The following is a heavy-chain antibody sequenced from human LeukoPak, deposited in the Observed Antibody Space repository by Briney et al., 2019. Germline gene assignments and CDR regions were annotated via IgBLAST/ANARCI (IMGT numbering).Heavy chain of an antibody. J-gene: IGHJ4*02. Sequence: GGSLRLSCAASGVSFSSYWMHWVRHAPGKGLVWVARISPDGSSALSADSVRGRFTISRDNADNTLYLQLNSLRAEDTAVYYCARVSFCPRCHFDYWGQGTLVTVSS. CDR1: GVSFSSYW. D-gene: IGHD2/OR15-2a*01. CDR2: ISPDGSSA. CDR3: ARVSFCPRCHFDY. V-gene: IGHV3-74*03.